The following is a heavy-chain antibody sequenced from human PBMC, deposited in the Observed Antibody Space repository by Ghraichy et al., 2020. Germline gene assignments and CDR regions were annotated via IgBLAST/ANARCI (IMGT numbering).Heavy chain of an antibody. D-gene: IGHD2-8*01. Sequence: GGSLRLSCAGSGFTFSRYAMSLVRQAPGKGLEWVSGISVSGGTTQYADSVKGRFTISRDNSKNTLFLQMNILSAEDSAVYYCAKDTEVLPAFYFDHWGQGTLVTVS. V-gene: IGHV3-23*01. J-gene: IGHJ4*02. CDR3: AKDTEVLPAFYFDH. CDR1: GFTFSRYA. CDR2: ISVSGGTT.